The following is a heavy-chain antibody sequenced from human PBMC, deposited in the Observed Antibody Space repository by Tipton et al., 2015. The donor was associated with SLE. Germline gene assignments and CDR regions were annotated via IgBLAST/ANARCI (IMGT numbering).Heavy chain of an antibody. V-gene: IGHV3-53*01. J-gene: IGHJ4*02. Sequence: SLRLSCAASGFTVSSNYMSWVRQAPGKGLEWVSVIYSGGSTYYADSVKGRFTISRDNAKNSLYLQMNSLRAEDTAVYYCARERSGRVLDYYFDYWGQGTLVTVSS. D-gene: IGHD3-3*01. CDR1: GFTVSSNY. CDR2: IYSGGST. CDR3: ARERSGRVLDYYFDY.